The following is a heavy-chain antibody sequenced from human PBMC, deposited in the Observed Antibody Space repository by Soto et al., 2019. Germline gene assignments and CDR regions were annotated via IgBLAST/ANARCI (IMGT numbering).Heavy chain of an antibody. CDR1: GYTFSNFG. V-gene: IGHV1-18*01. CDR2: INVYNGNT. J-gene: IGHJ4*02. Sequence: QVQVVQSGAEVKKPGASVKVSCKTSGYTFSNFGINWVRQAPGQGLEWMGWINVYNGNTNYAQKLKGRVIMTTDTSTSTAHMELKSLRSDDTAMYYCARGPDPTYSDYWGQGTLVTVSS. CDR3: ARGPDPTYSDY.